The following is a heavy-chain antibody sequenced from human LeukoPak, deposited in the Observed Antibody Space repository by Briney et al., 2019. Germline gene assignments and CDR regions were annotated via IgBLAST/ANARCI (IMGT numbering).Heavy chain of an antibody. V-gene: IGHV3-21*04. J-gene: IGHJ3*02. D-gene: IGHD5-18*01. CDR1: GFTFSRYG. Sequence: GGSLRLSCAASGFTFSRYGMNWVRQAPGKGLEWVSSISSSSSYRYYADSVKGRFTISRDNAKNSLHLQMNSLRAEDTAVYYCATDRGYSTFDIWGQGTMVTVSS. CDR3: ATDRGYSTFDI. CDR2: ISSSSSYR.